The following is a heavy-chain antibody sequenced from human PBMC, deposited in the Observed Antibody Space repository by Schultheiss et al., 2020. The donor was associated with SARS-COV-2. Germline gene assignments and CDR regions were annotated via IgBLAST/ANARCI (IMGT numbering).Heavy chain of an antibody. CDR2: INPNSGGT. Sequence: ASVKVSCKASGYTFNSNYIHWVRQAPGQGLEWMGWINPNSGGTNYAQKFQGWVTMTRDTSITTAYMELNSLTSDASAVYYCARGHDTGGNDVFDVWGQGTVVTVSS. J-gene: IGHJ3*01. CDR1: GYTFNSNY. V-gene: IGHV1-2*04. CDR3: ARGHDTGGNDVFDV. D-gene: IGHD4-23*01.